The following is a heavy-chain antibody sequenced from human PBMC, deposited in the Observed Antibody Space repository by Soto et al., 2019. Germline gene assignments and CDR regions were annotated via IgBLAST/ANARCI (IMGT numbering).Heavy chain of an antibody. V-gene: IGHV3-13*01. CDR3: ARDQYYYGSGSYYSAFDI. D-gene: IGHD3-10*01. CDR2: IGTAGDT. CDR1: GFTFSSYD. Sequence: GGSLRLSCAASGFTFSSYDMHWVRKATGKGLEWVSAIGTAGDTYYPGSVKGRFTISRENAKNSLYLQMNSLRAEDTAVYYCARDQYYYGSGSYYSAFDIWGQGTMVTVSS. J-gene: IGHJ3*02.